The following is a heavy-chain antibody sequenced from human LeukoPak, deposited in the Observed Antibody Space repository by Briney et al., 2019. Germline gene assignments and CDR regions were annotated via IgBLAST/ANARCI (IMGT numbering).Heavy chain of an antibody. D-gene: IGHD1-26*01. CDR1: GGSISSITYY. V-gene: IGHV4-39*07. J-gene: IGHJ4*02. Sequence: PSETLSLTCTVSGGSISSITYYWGWIRQPPGKGLEWVGHMYYRGNTFYNPSLKSRVTISVDTSKNQFSLKLRSVTAADTAVYYCARLCGNYQNYFDYWGQGTLVTASS. CDR3: ARLCGNYQNYFDY. CDR2: MYYRGNT.